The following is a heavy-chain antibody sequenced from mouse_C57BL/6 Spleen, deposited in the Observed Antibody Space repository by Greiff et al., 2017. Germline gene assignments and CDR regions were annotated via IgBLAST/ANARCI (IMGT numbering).Heavy chain of an antibody. J-gene: IGHJ2*01. CDR2: ISSGGDYI. Sequence: EVKLVESGEGLVKPGGSLKLSCAASGFTFSSYAMSWVRQTAEKRLEWVAYISSGGDYIYYADTVKGRFTISRDNARNTLYLQMRCLKSEDTAMYYFTRDGGATVVTRIEYWGPGTTLTVSS. V-gene: IGHV5-9-1*02. D-gene: IGHD1-1*01. CDR3: TRDGGATVVTRIEY. CDR1: GFTFSSYA.